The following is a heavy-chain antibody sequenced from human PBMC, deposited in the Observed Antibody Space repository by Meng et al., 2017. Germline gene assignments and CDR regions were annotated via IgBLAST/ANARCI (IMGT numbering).Heavy chain of an antibody. J-gene: IGHJ4*02. CDR1: GFFFSNYE. Sequence: QVLVLWSGVEVVPPGRRMTLSVAASGFFFSNYEMPWVRQAPGKGIEWVACITKDGSSKYSLGHVRGQFPISRDNSKNSLYLEMNSLRSEDTALYYCARDFDYWGQGTLVTVSS. CDR2: ITKDGSSK. CDR3: ARDFDY. V-gene: IGHV3-30*16.